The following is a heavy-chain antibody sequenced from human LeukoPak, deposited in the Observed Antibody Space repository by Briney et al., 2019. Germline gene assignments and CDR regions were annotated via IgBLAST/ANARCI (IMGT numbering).Heavy chain of an antibody. CDR1: GGSISSYY. V-gene: IGHV4-4*07. D-gene: IGHD3-22*01. CDR3: AREDYYDSSGYYSY. Sequence: SSETLSLTCTVSGGSISSYYWSWIRQPAGKGLEWIGRIYTSGSTNYNPSLKSRVTMSVDTSKNQFSLKLSSVTAADTAVYYCAREDYYDSSGYYSYWGQGTLVTVSS. CDR2: IYTSGST. J-gene: IGHJ4*02.